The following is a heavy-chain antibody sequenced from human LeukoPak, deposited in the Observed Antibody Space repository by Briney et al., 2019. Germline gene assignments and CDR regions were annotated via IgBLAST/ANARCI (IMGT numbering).Heavy chain of an antibody. CDR1: GGSISSSSYY. CDR3: ARGDYYRSGIYYNVYVY. V-gene: IGHV4-39*01. Sequence: SETLSLTCTVSGGSISSSSYYWDWIRQPPGKGLEWIGSIYYSGSTYYNPSLKSRVTISVDTSKNQFSLKLSSVTAADTAVYYCARGDYYRSGIYYNVYVYWGQGTLVTVSS. CDR2: IYYSGST. J-gene: IGHJ4*02. D-gene: IGHD3-10*01.